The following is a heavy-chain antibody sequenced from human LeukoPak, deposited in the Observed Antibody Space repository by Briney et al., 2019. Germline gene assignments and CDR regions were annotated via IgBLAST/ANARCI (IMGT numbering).Heavy chain of an antibody. CDR3: ARGPYSYDSSGAFDI. CDR1: GGSISSHNFY. D-gene: IGHD3-22*01. CDR2: IYTSGRT. V-gene: IGHV4-61*02. Sequence: SETLSLTCTVSGGSISSHNFYWSWVRQSAGRGLEWIGRIYTSGRTSYSPSLKSRVTMSVDTSKNQFSLKLSSVTAADTAVYFCARGPYSYDSSGAFDIWGQGTMVTVSS. J-gene: IGHJ3*02.